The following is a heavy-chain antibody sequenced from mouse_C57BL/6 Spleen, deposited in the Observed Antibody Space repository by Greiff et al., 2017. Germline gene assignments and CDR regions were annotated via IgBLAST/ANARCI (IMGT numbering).Heavy chain of an antibody. V-gene: IGHV2-9-1*01. CDR3: AGENDGYAMDY. D-gene: IGHD2-12*01. CDR1: GFSLTSYA. Sequence: VQLLESGPGLVAPSQSLSITCTVSGFSLTSYAISWVRQPPGPGLEWLGVIWTGGGTNYNSALKTRLSISKDNSKSQVCLKMNSLQTDDTARYYCAGENDGYAMDYWGQGTSVTVSS. CDR2: IWTGGGT. J-gene: IGHJ4*01.